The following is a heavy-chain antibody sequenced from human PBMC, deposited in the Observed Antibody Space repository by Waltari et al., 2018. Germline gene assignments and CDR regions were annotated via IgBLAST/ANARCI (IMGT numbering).Heavy chain of an antibody. Sequence: QVQLVESGGGVVQPGRSLRLSCAASGFTFSSYGMHWVRQAPGKGLEVVAVIWYDGSNKCYADSVKGRFTISRDNSKNTLYLQMNSLRAEDTAVYYCARGIVGATGFDYWGQGTLVTVSS. V-gene: IGHV3-33*01. CDR1: GFTFSSYG. D-gene: IGHD1-26*01. CDR3: ARGIVGATGFDY. J-gene: IGHJ4*02. CDR2: IWYDGSNK.